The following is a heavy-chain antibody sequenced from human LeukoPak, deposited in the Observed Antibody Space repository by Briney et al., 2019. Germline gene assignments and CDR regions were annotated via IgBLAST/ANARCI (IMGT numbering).Heavy chain of an antibody. Sequence: PGGSLRLSCAASGFTFSNYSMNWVRQAPGKGLEWVANIKQDGSEKYYVDSVKGRFTISRDNAKNSLYLQMNSLRAEDTAVYYCARSRVGDYWGQGTLVTASS. CDR1: GFTFSNYS. CDR3: ARSRVGDY. CDR2: IKQDGSEK. D-gene: IGHD1-26*01. V-gene: IGHV3-7*01. J-gene: IGHJ4*02.